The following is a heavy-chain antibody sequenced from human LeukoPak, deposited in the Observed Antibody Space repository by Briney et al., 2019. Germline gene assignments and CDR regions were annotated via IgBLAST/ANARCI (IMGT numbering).Heavy chain of an antibody. CDR3: AKDVQLELRKPKMHGMDV. CDR1: GFTFSSYA. D-gene: IGHD1-7*01. J-gene: IGHJ6*02. V-gene: IGHV3-23*01. Sequence: GGSLRLSCAASGFTFSSYAMSWVRQAPGKGLEWVSAISGSGGSTYYADSVKGRFTISRDNSKNTLYLQMNSLRAEDTAVYYCAKDVQLELRKPKMHGMDVWGQGTTVTVSS. CDR2: ISGSGGST.